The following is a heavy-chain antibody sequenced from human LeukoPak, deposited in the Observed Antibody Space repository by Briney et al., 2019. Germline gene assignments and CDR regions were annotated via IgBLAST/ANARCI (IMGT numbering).Heavy chain of an antibody. V-gene: IGHV3-33*08. CDR3: ARPRWPRDYYYGMDV. CDR1: GFIFSNYG. Sequence: GGSLRLSCAASGFIFSNYGMHWVRQAPGKGLEWVAVIWYDGSNKYYADSVKGRFTISRDNSKNTLYLQMNGLRAEDTAVFYCARPRWPRDYYYGMDVWGQGTTVTVSS. CDR2: IWYDGSNK. D-gene: IGHD4-23*01. J-gene: IGHJ6*02.